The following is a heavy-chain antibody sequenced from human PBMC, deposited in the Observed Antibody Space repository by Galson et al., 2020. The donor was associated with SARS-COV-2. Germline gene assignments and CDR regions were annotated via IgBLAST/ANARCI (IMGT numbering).Heavy chain of an antibody. CDR1: GFTFQNFA. Sequence: QLGESLKISCAASGFTFQNFAMHWVRQAPGKGLEWIAVISYEGSKAVYADSLQGRFTISRDNAETTLYLQMNSLTSDDTAMYYCSRGGFCWLWVGRSLFAHWGRGTLVTVSS. V-gene: IGHV3-30*14. J-gene: IGHJ4*02. D-gene: IGHD2-15*01. CDR2: ISYEGSKA. CDR3: SRGGFCWLWVGRSLFAH.